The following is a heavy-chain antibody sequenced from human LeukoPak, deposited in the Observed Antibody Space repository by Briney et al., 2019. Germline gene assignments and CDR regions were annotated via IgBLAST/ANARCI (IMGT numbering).Heavy chain of an antibody. Sequence: GGSLRLSCAASGFTFSSYWMSWVRQAPGKGLEWVANIKQDGSEKYYVDSVKGRFTISRDNAKNSLYLQMNSLRAEDTAVYYCARDRYCSGGSCYPYNWFDPWGQGTLVTVSS. V-gene: IGHV3-7*01. D-gene: IGHD2-15*01. J-gene: IGHJ5*02. CDR3: ARDRYCSGGSCYPYNWFDP. CDR2: IKQDGSEK. CDR1: GFTFSSYW.